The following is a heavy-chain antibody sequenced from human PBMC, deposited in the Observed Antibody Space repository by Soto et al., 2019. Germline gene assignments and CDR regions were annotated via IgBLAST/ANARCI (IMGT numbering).Heavy chain of an antibody. Sequence: ASVKVSCKASGYTFTSYAMHWVRQAPGQRLEWMGWINAGNDNTKYSQKFQGRVTITRDTSASTAYMELSSLRSEDTAVYYCARDLGGWPDFWGQGTLVTVSS. CDR3: ARDLGGWPDF. CDR2: INAGNDNT. D-gene: IGHD6-19*01. J-gene: IGHJ4*02. V-gene: IGHV1-3*01. CDR1: GYTFTSYA.